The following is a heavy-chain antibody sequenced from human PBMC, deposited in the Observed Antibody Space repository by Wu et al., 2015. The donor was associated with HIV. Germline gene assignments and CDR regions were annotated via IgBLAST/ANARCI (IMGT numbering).Heavy chain of an antibody. Sequence: QVQLVQSGAEVKKPGSSVKASCKASGGTFSSYAISWVRQAPGQGLEWMGGIIPIFGTANYAQKFQGRVTITADESTSTAYMELSSLRSEDTAVYYCARAGVGYCSSTSCIAGLHTWFDPWGQGTLGHRLL. J-gene: IGHJ5*02. CDR2: IIPIFGTA. CDR3: ARAGVGYCSSTSCIAGLHTWFDP. CDR1: GGTFSSYA. D-gene: IGHD2-2*01. V-gene: IGHV1-69*12.